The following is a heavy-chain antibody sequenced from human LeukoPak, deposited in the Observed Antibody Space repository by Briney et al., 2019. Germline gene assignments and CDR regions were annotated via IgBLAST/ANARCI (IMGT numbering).Heavy chain of an antibody. CDR3: ARGHSSDYGDRYYFDY. CDR2: INPSGGST. V-gene: IGHV1-46*01. D-gene: IGHD4-17*01. CDR1: GYTFTNYY. Sequence: GASVKVSCKASGYTFTNYYMHWVRQAPGQGLEWMGVINPSGGSTSYAQKFQGRVTMTRDTSTSTVYMELGSLRFEDTAVYYCARGHSSDYGDRYYFDYWGQGTLVTVSS. J-gene: IGHJ4*02.